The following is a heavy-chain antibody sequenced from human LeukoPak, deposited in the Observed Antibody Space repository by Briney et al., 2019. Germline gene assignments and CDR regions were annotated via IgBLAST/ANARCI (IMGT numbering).Heavy chain of an antibody. V-gene: IGHV4-4*09. J-gene: IGHJ5*02. CDR3: ASPEVPGYWFDP. Sequence: SETLSLTCTVPGGSISSYYWSWIRQPPEKGLEWIGYIYTSGSTNYNPSLKSRVTISVDTSKNQFSLKLSSVTAADTAVYYCASPEVPGYWFDPWGQGTLVTVSS. CDR1: GGSISSYY. CDR2: IYTSGST.